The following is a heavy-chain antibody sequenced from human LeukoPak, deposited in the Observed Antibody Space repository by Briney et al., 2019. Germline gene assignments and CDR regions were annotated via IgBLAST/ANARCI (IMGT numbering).Heavy chain of an antibody. CDR1: GGSFSGYY. J-gene: IGHJ6*02. D-gene: IGHD2-2*01. Sequence: SETLSLTCAVYGGSFSGYYWSWIRQPPGKGLEWIGEINHSGSTNYNPSLKSRVTISVDTPKNQFSLKLSSVTAADTAVYYCARGTYLDCSTSCYFAHYYGMDVWGQGTTVTVSS. CDR2: INHSGST. V-gene: IGHV4-34*01. CDR3: ARGTYLDCSTSCYFAHYYGMDV.